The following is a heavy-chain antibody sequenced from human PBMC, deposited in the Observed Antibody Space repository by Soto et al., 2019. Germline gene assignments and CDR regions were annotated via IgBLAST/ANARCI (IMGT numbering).Heavy chain of an antibody. D-gene: IGHD6-19*01. Sequence: QVQLVQSGAEVKKPGASVKVSCKASGYTFTNYDINWVRQATGQGLEWMGWINPDSGITGYALNFHGRVTMTRNNSISTPYMELSGLRFEDTAVYYCARGAINDSAVAGIFDYWDQGTLVTVSS. CDR3: ARGAINDSAVAGIFDY. CDR1: GYTFTNYD. CDR2: INPDSGIT. V-gene: IGHV1-8*01. J-gene: IGHJ4*02.